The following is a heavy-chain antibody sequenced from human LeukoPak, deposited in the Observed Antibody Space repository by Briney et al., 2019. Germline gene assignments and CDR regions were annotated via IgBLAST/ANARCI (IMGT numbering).Heavy chain of an antibody. CDR2: INSDGSGT. J-gene: IGHJ3*02. CDR3: WRSHDGSET. V-gene: IGHV3-74*01. Sequence: PGGSLRLSCAASGFTFNTFNMNWVRQAPGKGLEWVSRINSDGSGTNYADSVKGRFTVSRDNAKNTLYLHMNSLRVEDTAVYYCWRSHDGSETWGQGTMVTVSS. CDR1: GFTFNTFN.